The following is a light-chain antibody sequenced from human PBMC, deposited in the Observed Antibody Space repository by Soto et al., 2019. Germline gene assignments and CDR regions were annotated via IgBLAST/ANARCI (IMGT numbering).Light chain of an antibody. J-gene: IGKJ4*01. V-gene: IGKV3-11*01. CDR1: QRVSSY. CDR3: QQRSNWPPLT. CDR2: DAS. Sequence: EIGLTQSSATLFLSPGERGTLSCRASQRVSSYLAWYQQKPGQAPRLLIYDASNRATGIPARFSGSGSGTDFTLTISSLEPEDFAVYYCQQRSNWPPLTFGGGTKVEIK.